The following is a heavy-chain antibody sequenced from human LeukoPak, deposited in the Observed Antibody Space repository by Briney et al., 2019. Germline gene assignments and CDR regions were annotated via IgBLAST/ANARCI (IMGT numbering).Heavy chain of an antibody. V-gene: IGHV1-8*01. D-gene: IGHD5-24*01. CDR3: ARVKSRMAEDPDAFDI. J-gene: IGHJ3*02. CDR2: MNPNSGNT. Sequence: ASVKVSCKASGYTFTSYDINRVRQATGQGLEWMGWMNPNSGNTGYAQKFQGRVTMTRNTSISTAYMELSSLRSEDTAVYYCARVKSRMAEDPDAFDIWGQGAMVTVSS. CDR1: GYTFTSYD.